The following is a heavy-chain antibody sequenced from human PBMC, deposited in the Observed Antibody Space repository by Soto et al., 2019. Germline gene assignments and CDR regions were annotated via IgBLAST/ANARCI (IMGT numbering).Heavy chain of an antibody. Sequence: EVHLVDSGGGLVKPGGSLRLTCAGSGFSFSDYTMNWVRQAPGKGLEWVSSISRGSDYIFYADTVKGRFTISRDNARNSLYLQMSSLRAEDTAVYYCAKDSGCVNNACAYDPWGQGTLVSVSS. D-gene: IGHD1-20*01. CDR2: ISRGSDYI. CDR1: GFSFSDYT. CDR3: AKDSGCVNNACAYDP. V-gene: IGHV3-21*01. J-gene: IGHJ5*02.